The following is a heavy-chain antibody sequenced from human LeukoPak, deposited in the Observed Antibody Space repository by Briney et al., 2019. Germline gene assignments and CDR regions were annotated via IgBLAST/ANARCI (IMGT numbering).Heavy chain of an antibody. V-gene: IGHV3-21*01. Sequence: PGGSLRLSCAASGFTFSSYSMNWVRQAPGKGPEWVSSISSSSSYIYYADSVKGRFTISRDNAKNSLYLQMNSLRAEDTAVYYCAKGYSSGWYGYYYYGMDVWGQGTTVTVSS. D-gene: IGHD6-19*01. CDR1: GFTFSSYS. CDR2: ISSSSSYI. J-gene: IGHJ6*02. CDR3: AKGYSSGWYGYYYYGMDV.